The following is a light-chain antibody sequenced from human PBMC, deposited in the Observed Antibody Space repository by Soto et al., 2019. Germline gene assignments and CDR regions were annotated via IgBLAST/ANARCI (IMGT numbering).Light chain of an antibody. CDR1: SSDVGGYNY. V-gene: IGLV2-14*01. Sequence: QSVLTQPASVSGSPGQSITISCNGTSSDVGGYNYVPWYQQHPGKAPKLMIYEVSYRPSGVSNRFSGSKSGNTASLTISGLQAEDEADYFCSSYRSTSPYVFGTGTKV. CDR2: EVS. CDR3: SSYRSTSPYV. J-gene: IGLJ1*01.